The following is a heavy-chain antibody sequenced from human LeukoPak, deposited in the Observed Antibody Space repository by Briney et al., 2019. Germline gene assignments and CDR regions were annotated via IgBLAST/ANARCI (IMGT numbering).Heavy chain of an antibody. Sequence: GGSLRLSCAASGFTFSSYGMSWVHQAPGKGLEWVSAISGSGGSTYYADSVKGRFTISRDNAKNSLYLQMNSLRAEDTAVYYCAELGITMIGGVWGKGTTVTISS. V-gene: IGHV3-23*01. D-gene: IGHD3-10*02. CDR1: GFTFSSYG. CDR2: ISGSGGST. J-gene: IGHJ6*04. CDR3: AELGITMIGGV.